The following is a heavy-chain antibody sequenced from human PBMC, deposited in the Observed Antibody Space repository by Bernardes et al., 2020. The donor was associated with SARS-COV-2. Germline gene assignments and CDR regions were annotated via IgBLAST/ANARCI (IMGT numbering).Heavy chain of an antibody. D-gene: IGHD3-10*01. Sequence: GGSLRLSCAASGFTFDDYAMHWVRQAPGKGLEWVSGISWNSGSIGYADSVKGRFTISRDNSKNSLYLQMNSLRSEDTALYYCAKDWSRDYYGSGSYTRSMDVWGQGTTVTVSS. J-gene: IGHJ6*02. CDR3: AKDWSRDYYGSGSYTRSMDV. CDR1: GFTFDDYA. CDR2: ISWNSGSI. V-gene: IGHV3-9*01.